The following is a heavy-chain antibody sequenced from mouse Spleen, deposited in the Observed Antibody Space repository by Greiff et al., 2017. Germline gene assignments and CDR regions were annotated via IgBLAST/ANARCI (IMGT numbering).Heavy chain of an antibody. Sequence: QVQLKQSGPELVKPGASVKISCKASGYAFSSSWMNWVKQRPGKGLEWIGRIYPGDGDTNYNGKFKGKATLTADKSSSTAYMQLSSLTSEDSAVYFCAREGPFTTVVGGGFAYWGQGTLVTVSA. CDR2: IYPGDGDT. D-gene: IGHD1-1*01. CDR1: GYAFSSSW. J-gene: IGHJ3*01. V-gene: IGHV1-82*01. CDR3: AREGPFTTVVGGGFAY.